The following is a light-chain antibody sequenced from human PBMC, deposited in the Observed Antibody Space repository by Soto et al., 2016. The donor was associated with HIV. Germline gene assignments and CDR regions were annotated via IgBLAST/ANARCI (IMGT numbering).Light chain of an antibody. V-gene: IGLV3-19*01. CDR3: NSRDINGLHPGV. Sequence: SSELTQDPAVSVALGQTVTIRCQGDSLRSYYASWYQQKPGHAPLLVISGNKRPSGIPDRFSGSSSGDTSSLTITGPQAEDDADYYCNSRDINGLHPGVFGPGPRSPS. CDR1: SLRSYY. J-gene: IGLJ1*01. CDR2: GN.